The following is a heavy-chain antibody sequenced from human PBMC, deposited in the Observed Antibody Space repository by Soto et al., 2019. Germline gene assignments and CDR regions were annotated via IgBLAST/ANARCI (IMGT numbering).Heavy chain of an antibody. CDR3: AKDIGRFMITFGVDP. CDR1: GFTFSSYG. V-gene: IGHV3-30*18. CDR2: ISYDGSNK. D-gene: IGHD3-16*01. Sequence: GGSLRLSCAASGFTFSSYGMHWVRQAPGKGLEWVAVISYDGSNKYYADSVKGRFTISRDNSKNTLYLQMNSLRAEDTAVYYCAKDIGRFMITFGVDPWGQGTLVTVSS. J-gene: IGHJ5*02.